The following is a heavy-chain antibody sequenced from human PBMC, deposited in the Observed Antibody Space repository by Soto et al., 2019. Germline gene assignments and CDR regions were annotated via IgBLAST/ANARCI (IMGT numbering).Heavy chain of an antibody. CDR3: ARSQFYGPHCDL. D-gene: IGHD4-17*01. CDR2: IRQDGNEK. CDR1: GFTFSNYW. V-gene: IGHV3-7*01. Sequence: EVQLVESGGGLVQPGGSLRLSCADSGFTFSNYWMSWVRQAPGKGRAWVTNIRQDGNEKYYVDSVNGRFTISRDNDKITMYLQMTGLRAEDTAVYYCARSQFYGPHCDLWGRGTLVTLSS. J-gene: IGHJ2*01.